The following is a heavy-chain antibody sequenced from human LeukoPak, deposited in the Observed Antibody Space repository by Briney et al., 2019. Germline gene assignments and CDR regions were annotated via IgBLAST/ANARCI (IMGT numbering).Heavy chain of an antibody. J-gene: IGHJ5*02. D-gene: IGHD2-2*01. V-gene: IGHV1-8*01. CDR2: MNPNSGNT. CDR1: GYTSTSYD. Sequence: ASVKVSCKASGYTSTSYDINWVRQATGQGLEWMGWMNPNSGNTGYAQKFQGRVTVTRNTSISTAYMELSSLRSEDTAVYYCARGWPSSYQLLFGQEERNWFDPWGQGTLVTVSS. CDR3: ARGWPSSYQLLFGQEERNWFDP.